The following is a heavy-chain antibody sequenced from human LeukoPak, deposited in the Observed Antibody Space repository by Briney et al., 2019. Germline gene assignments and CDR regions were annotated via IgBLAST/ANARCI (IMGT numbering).Heavy chain of an antibody. CDR1: GFTFSSYV. Sequence: GRSLRLSCAASGFTFSSYVMHWVRQALGTGLERVGLVWYDGSSKYYADSVKGRVTISREKSKNTLYLQINSLRTEHPAVYYCARDRDSNYFDPWGQGTLVTVSS. V-gene: IGHV3-33*01. J-gene: IGHJ5*02. CDR3: ARDRDSNYFDP. CDR2: VWYDGSSK. D-gene: IGHD5-24*01.